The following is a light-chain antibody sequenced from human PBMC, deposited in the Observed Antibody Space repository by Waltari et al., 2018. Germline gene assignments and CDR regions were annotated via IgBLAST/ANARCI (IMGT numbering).Light chain of an antibody. CDR1: QSVNSNY. Sequence: EIVLTQSPGTLSLSPGEKATLSCRASQSVNSNYLAWYQQKPGQAPRLLIYGASRRATGIPDKFSGSGSGTDFTLAISRLEPEDFAVYYCQQYGSSYTFGQGTKVEIK. J-gene: IGKJ1*01. CDR3: QQYGSSYT. CDR2: GAS. V-gene: IGKV3-20*01.